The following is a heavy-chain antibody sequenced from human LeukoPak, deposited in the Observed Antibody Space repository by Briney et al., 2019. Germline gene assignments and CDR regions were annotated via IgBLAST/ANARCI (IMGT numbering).Heavy chain of an antibody. Sequence: GGSLRLSCAASGFTFSSYAMSWVRQAPGKGLEWVSAISGSGGSTYYADSVKGRFTISRDNSKNTLYLQMNSLRAEDTAVYYCAKSSTVEELRPVDYWGQGTLVTVSS. V-gene: IGHV3-23*01. J-gene: IGHJ4*02. CDR1: GFTFSSYA. CDR3: AKSSTVEELRPVDY. D-gene: IGHD1-7*01. CDR2: ISGSGGST.